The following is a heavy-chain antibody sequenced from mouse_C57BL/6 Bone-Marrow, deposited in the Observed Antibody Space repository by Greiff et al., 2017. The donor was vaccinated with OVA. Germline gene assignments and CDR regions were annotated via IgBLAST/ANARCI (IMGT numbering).Heavy chain of an antibody. J-gene: IGHJ4*01. V-gene: IGHV5-6*01. CDR3: ARQGYYVDYAMDY. Sequence: EVQVVESGGDLVKPGGSLKLSCAASGFTFSSYGMSWVRQTPDKRLEWVATISSGGSYTYYPDSVKGRFTISRDNAKNTLYLQMSSLKSEDTAMYYCARQGYYVDYAMDYWGQGASVTVSS. D-gene: IGHD2-3*01. CDR2: ISSGGSYT. CDR1: GFTFSSYG.